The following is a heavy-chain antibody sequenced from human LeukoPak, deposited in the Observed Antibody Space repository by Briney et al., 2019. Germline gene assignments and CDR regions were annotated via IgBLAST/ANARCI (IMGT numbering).Heavy chain of an antibody. CDR3: AQYCSSTSCYTDAFDI. CDR2: MNPNSGNT. CDR1: GYTFTSYD. D-gene: IGHD2-2*02. V-gene: IGHV1-8*01. J-gene: IGHJ3*02. Sequence: GASVKVSCKASGYTFTSYDINWVRQATGQGLEWMGWMNPNSGNTGYAQKFQGRVTMTRNTSISTAYMELSSLRSEDTAVYYCAQYCSSTSCYTDAFDIWGQGTMVTVSS.